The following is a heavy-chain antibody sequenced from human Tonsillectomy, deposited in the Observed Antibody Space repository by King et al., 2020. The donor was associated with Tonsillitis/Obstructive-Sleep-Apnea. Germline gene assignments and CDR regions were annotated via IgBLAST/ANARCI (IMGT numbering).Heavy chain of an antibody. J-gene: IGHJ4*02. CDR1: GFTFSSYA. D-gene: IGHD2-2*01. CDR2: ISGSGITP. CDR3: AKDSDIVVLPLLDS. Sequence: VQLVESGGGLVQPGGSLRLSCAGSGFTFSSYAMTWVRQAPGKGLEWVSSISGSGITPYYADSVQGRFTISKDNSKNTLYLQMNSLRAEDTAISYCAKDSDIVVLPLLDSWGQGILVTVSS. V-gene: IGHV3-23*04.